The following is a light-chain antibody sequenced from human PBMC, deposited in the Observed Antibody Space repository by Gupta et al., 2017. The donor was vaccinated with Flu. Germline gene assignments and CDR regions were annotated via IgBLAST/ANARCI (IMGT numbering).Light chain of an antibody. Sequence: QSALTQPASVSGSPGQSITISCTGTSSDVGGYNYGSWYQQHPGNAPKPTMDEVTNRPSGVSNRFSGAKSGNTAYLTISGLQADDEADYFGSSYASSSSYVFGTGTKVTVL. V-gene: IGLV2-14*01. CDR1: SSDVGGYNY. CDR2: EVT. J-gene: IGLJ1*01. CDR3: SSYASSSSYV.